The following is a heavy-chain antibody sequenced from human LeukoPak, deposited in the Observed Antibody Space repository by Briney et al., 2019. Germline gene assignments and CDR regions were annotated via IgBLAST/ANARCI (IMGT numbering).Heavy chain of an antibody. V-gene: IGHV1-18*01. CDR2: ISGYNGNT. Sequence: ASVKVSCKASGYTFPSYGISWVRQAPGQGLEWMGWISGYNGNTNYAQKIQGRVTMTTDTSTSAVYMELRSLRADDTAVYYCARASWVSSGKRKFDYWGQGTLVTVSS. J-gene: IGHJ4*02. CDR1: GYTFPSYG. D-gene: IGHD3-22*01. CDR3: ARASWVSSGKRKFDY.